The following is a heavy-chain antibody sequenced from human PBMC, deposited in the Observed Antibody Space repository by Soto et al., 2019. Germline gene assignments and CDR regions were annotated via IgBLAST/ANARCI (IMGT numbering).Heavy chain of an antibody. CDR1: GFTFSSYA. D-gene: IGHD2-15*01. Sequence: QVQLVESGGGVVQPGRSLGVSCAASGFTFSSYAMHWVRQAPGKGLEWVAVISYDGSNKYYADSVKGRFTISRDNSKNTLYLQMNSLRAEDTAVYYCASPIPCSGGRCYHPGGQGTLVTVSS. CDR2: ISYDGSNK. V-gene: IGHV3-30-3*01. CDR3: ASPIPCSGGRCYHP. J-gene: IGHJ4*02.